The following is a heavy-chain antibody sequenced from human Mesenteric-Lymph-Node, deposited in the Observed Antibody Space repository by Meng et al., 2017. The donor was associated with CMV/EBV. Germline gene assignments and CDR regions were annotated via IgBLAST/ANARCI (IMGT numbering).Heavy chain of an antibody. D-gene: IGHD2/OR15-2a*01. V-gene: IGHV3-23*03. CDR1: GFTLSNSA. Sequence: GGSLRLSCAASGFTLSNSAMNWVRQAPGKGLEWVSIIYTGGGTHYVDSVKGRFTISRDTSKNTLYLQMSSLRAEDTAVYYCAKQSSGEYTSISYYFDYWGQGTLVTVSS. CDR2: IYTGGGT. J-gene: IGHJ4*02. CDR3: AKQSSGEYTSISYYFDY.